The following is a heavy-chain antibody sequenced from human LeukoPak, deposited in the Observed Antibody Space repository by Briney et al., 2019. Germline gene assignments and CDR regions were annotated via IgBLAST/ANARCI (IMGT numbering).Heavy chain of an antibody. V-gene: IGHV1-3*01. CDR3: ATDLWYSSSWYFNPRPFDY. Sequence: ASVKVSCKASGYTFTSYAMHWVRQAPGQRLEWMGWINAGNGNTKYSQKFQGRVTITRDTSASTAYMELSSLRSEDTAVYHCATDLWYSSSWYFNPRPFDYWGQGTLVTVSS. D-gene: IGHD6-13*01. J-gene: IGHJ4*02. CDR1: GYTFTSYA. CDR2: INAGNGNT.